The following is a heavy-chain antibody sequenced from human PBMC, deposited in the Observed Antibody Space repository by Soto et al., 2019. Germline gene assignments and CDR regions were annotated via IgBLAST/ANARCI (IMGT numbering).Heavy chain of an antibody. CDR3: ARRDPTGWFDP. CDR1: GYSFTGYY. CDR2: INTKTGGT. Sequence: QVHLVQSGAEVKKPGASVKVSCKASGYSFTGYYMHWVRQAPGQGLEWMGWINTKTGGTNYAQRVQGRVTMTGDTLINTANMELSRLTDDETAFYYCARRDPTGWFDPWGQGTVVTVSS. J-gene: IGHJ5*02. V-gene: IGHV1-2*02.